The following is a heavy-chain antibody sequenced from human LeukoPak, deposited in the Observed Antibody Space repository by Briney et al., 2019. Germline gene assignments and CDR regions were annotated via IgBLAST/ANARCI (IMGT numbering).Heavy chain of an antibody. CDR2: IWYDGSNK. CDR1: GFTFSSHG. J-gene: IGHJ6*04. CDR3: ARDLRHGRYYDILTGWAASYYYGMDV. Sequence: GGSLRLSCAASGFTFSSHGMHWVRQAPGKGLEWVAVIWYDGSNKYYADSVKGRFTISRDNPKNTLYLQMNSLRAEDTAVYYCARDLRHGRYYDILTGWAASYYYGMDVWGKGTTVTVSS. D-gene: IGHD3-9*01. V-gene: IGHV3-33*01.